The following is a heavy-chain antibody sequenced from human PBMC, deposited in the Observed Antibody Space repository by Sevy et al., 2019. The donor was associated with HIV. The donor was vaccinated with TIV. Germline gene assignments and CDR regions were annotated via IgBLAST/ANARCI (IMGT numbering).Heavy chain of an antibody. J-gene: IGHJ5*02. CDR2: ISSSGSTI. D-gene: IGHD4-17*01. CDR3: ARGAKPYGDSNWFDP. V-gene: IGHV3-11*04. CDR1: GFTFSDYY. Sequence: GGSLRLSCAASGFTFSDYYMSWIRQAPGKGLEWVSYISSSGSTIYYADSVKGRFTISRENAMNSLYMQMNSLRAEDTDVYYCARGAKPYGDSNWFDPWGQRTLVTVSS.